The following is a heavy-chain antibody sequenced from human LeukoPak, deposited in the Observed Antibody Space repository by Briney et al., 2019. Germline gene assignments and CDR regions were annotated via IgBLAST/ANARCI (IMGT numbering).Heavy chain of an antibody. J-gene: IGHJ4*02. CDR3: ARDGAPVSRDIPFFDY. CDR1: GYTFTGHY. Sequence: ASVKVSCKASGYTFTGHYIHWVRQAPGQGLEWMGWISAYNGNTNYAQKLQGRVTMTTDTSTSTAYMELRSLRSDDTAVYYCARDGAPVSRDIPFFDYWGQGTLVTVSS. CDR2: ISAYNGNT. D-gene: IGHD2-2*02. V-gene: IGHV1-18*04.